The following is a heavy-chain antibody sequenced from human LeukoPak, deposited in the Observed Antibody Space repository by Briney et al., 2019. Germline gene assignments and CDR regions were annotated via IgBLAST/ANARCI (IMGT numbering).Heavy chain of an antibody. D-gene: IGHD1-26*01. CDR1: GFIFSSCS. Sequence: PGGSLRLSCAASGFIFSSCSMNWVRQAPGKGLEWVSYISSSSSTIYYEDSVKGRFTISRDNAKNSLYLQMNSLRAEDTALYYCARSSGSYHRFDYWGQGTLVTVSS. CDR2: ISSSSSTI. CDR3: ARSSGSYHRFDY. J-gene: IGHJ4*02. V-gene: IGHV3-48*04.